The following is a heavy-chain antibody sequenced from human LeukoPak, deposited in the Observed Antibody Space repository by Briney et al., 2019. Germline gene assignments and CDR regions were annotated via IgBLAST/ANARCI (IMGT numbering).Heavy chain of an antibody. CDR2: IGGSGGTT. CDR1: GFTFSSYG. CDR3: AKDPEGRYYDSSGYHRDDAFDI. Sequence: GGSLRLSCAASGFTFSSYGMSWVRQAPGKGLEWVSTIGGSGGTTYYADSVKGRFTISRDNSKNTLYLQMNSLRAEDTAVYYCAKDPEGRYYDSSGYHRDDAFDIWGQGTMVTVSS. J-gene: IGHJ3*02. V-gene: IGHV3-23*01. D-gene: IGHD3-22*01.